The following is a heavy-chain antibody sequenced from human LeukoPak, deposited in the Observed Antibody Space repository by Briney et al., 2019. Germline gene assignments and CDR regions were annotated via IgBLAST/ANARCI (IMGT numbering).Heavy chain of an antibody. CDR3: ARARAVGYYYYGMDV. J-gene: IGHJ6*02. D-gene: IGHD3-16*01. V-gene: IGHV4-34*01. Sequence: TTSETLSLTCAVYGGSFSGYYWSWIRQPPGKGLEWIGEINHSGSTNYNPSLKSRVTISVDTSKNQFSLKLSSVTAADTAVYYCARARAVGYYYYGMDVWGQGTTVTVSS. CDR1: GGSFSGYY. CDR2: INHSGST.